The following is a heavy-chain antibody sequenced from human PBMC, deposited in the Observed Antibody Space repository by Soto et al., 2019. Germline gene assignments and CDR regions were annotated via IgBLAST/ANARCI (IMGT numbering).Heavy chain of an antibody. CDR2: TYYRSKWST. Sequence: SPTLSLSCAISGASICSNRPACNLIMQSPSRGLEWLGRTYYRSKWSTDYAVSVKSRITINPATSKNQFSLQLNSVITDDTAVYYCLRTHEWAPPDYWGQGSLVTVSS. CDR3: LRTHEWAPPDY. J-gene: IGHJ4*02. V-gene: IGHV6-1*01. D-gene: IGHD1-26*01. CDR1: GASICSNRPA.